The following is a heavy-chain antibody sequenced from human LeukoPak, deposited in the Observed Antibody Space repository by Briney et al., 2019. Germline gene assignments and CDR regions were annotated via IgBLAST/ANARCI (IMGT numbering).Heavy chain of an antibody. CDR3: ATRGCSGGTCYLDY. CDR1: GGSISSGGYY. CDR2: IYSSGST. J-gene: IGHJ4*02. V-gene: IGHV4-31*03. D-gene: IGHD2-15*01. Sequence: SQTLSLTCTVSGGSISSGGYYWSWIRQHPGKGLEWIGYIYSSGSTYYNPSLKSRVTISVDTSKNQFSLKLSSVTAADTAVYYCATRGCSGGTCYLDYWGQGTLVTVSS.